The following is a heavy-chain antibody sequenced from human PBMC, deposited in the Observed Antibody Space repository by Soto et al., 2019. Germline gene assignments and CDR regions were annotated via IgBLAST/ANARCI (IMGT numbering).Heavy chain of an antibody. CDR2: INHSGST. CDR3: ARGNGSGSQYYYYYGMDV. J-gene: IGHJ6*02. D-gene: IGHD3-10*01. Sequence: SETLSLTCAVYGGSFSGYYWSWIRQPPGKGLEWIGEINHSGSTNYNPSLKSRVTISVDTPKNQFSLKLSSVTAADTAVYYCARGNGSGSQYYYYYGMDVWGQGTTVTVSS. CDR1: GGSFSGYY. V-gene: IGHV4-34*01.